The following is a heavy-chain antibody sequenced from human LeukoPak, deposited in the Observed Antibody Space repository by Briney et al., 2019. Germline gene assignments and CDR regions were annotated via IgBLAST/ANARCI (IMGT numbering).Heavy chain of an antibody. J-gene: IGHJ4*02. CDR3: PKGADPLTWRMTTVAGTRFDF. V-gene: IGHV3-43*02. CDR1: GFTFDDYA. CDR2: ISGDGGSR. Sequence: GGSLRLSCAVSGFTFDDYAMHWVRQAPGKGLEWVSLISGDGGSRYYAGSVKGRFTVSRDNSKNSLYLQMNRLRTEDTAFYYCPKGADPLTWRMTTVAGTRFDFWGQGTLVTVSS. D-gene: IGHD6-19*01.